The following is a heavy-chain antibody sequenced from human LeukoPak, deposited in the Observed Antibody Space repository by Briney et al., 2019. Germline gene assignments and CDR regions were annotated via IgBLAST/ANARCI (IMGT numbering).Heavy chain of an antibody. D-gene: IGHD3-9*01. CDR2: IYHSGST. CDR3: ARKYDILTGYDNWFDP. J-gene: IGHJ5*02. CDR1: GYSISSGYY. V-gene: IGHV4-38-2*02. Sequence: SETLSLTCTVSGYSISSGYYWGWIRQPPGKGLEWIGSIYHSGSTYYNPSLKSRVTISVDTSKNQFSLKLSSVTAADTAVYFCARKYDILTGYDNWFDPWGQGTLVTVSS.